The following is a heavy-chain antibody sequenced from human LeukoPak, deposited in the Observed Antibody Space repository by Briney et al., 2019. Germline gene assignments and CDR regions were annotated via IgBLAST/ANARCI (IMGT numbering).Heavy chain of an antibody. V-gene: IGHV1-8*03. CDR2: MNPNSGNR. J-gene: IGHJ3*02. CDR1: GYTFSSYD. D-gene: IGHD6-13*01. Sequence: GASVKVSCKASGYTFSSYDINWVRQATGQGLEWMGWMNPNSGNRGYAQKFQGRATITRNTSISTAYMELSSLRSDDTAVYYCARASRRAFDIWGQGTMVTVSS. CDR3: ARASRRAFDI.